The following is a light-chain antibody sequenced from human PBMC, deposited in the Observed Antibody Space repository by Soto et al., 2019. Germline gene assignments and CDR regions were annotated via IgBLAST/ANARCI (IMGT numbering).Light chain of an antibody. J-gene: IGLJ1*01. CDR1: SSDVGTYNF. CDR3: CSYAGSNNYV. Sequence: QSALTQPASVSGSPGQSITISCTGTSSDVGTYNFVSWYQQHPGKAPKLMIYEANKRPSGVSNHFSGSKSGNTASLTISGLQAEDEADYYCCSYAGSNNYVFGTGTKVTV. V-gene: IGLV2-23*01. CDR2: EAN.